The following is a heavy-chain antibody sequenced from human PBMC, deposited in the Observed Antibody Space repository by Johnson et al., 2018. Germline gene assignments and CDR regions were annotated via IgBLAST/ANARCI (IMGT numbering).Heavy chain of an antibody. J-gene: IGHJ6*03. Sequence: EVQLLESGGGLVQPGGSLRLSCAASGFTFRTYDMHWVRQRTGKGLEWVSATGTTGDTYYPDAVRGRFTISRENAKNSLYLQMNSLRAGDTAVYYCARGGLNYYMDVWGKGTAVTVSS. CDR2: TGTTGDT. V-gene: IGHV3-13*01. CDR3: ARGGLNYYMDV. CDR1: GFTFRTYD.